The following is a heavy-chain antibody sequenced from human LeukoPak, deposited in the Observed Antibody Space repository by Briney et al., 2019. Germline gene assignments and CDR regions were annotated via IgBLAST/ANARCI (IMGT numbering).Heavy chain of an antibody. J-gene: IGHJ4*01. CDR2: INHSGST. Sequence: PSETLSLTCAVYGGSFSGYYWSWICQPPGKGLEWIGEINHSGSTNYNPSLKSRVTISVDTSKNQFSLKLSSVTAADTAVYYCARGSSYGTPSDFDYWGQEPWSPSPQ. CDR1: GGSFSGYY. CDR3: ARGSSYGTPSDFDY. V-gene: IGHV4-34*01. D-gene: IGHD5-18*01.